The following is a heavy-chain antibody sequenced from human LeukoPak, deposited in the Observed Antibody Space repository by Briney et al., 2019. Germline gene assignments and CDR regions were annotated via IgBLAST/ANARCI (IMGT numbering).Heavy chain of an antibody. J-gene: IGHJ4*02. V-gene: IGHV3-7*04. CDR3: VRDGGYSGYEY. Sequence: PGGSLRLSCAASGFTFSTYWMTGVRQAPGKGLEWVANIKQDGSEKYYVDSMKGRITISRDNAKNSLYLQMSSLRAEDTAVYYCVRDGGYSGYEYWGQGTLVTVSS. D-gene: IGHD5-12*01. CDR1: GFTFSTYW. CDR2: IKQDGSEK.